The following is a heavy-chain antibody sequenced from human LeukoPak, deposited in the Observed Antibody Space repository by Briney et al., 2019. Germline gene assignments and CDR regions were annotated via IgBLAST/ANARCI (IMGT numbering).Heavy chain of an antibody. CDR2: IKQDGSEK. D-gene: IGHD1-26*01. CDR3: AREASSWELGTSFDY. V-gene: IGHV3-7*01. CDR1: GFTFSSYW. Sequence: PGGSLRLSCAASGFTFSSYWMSWVRQAPGKGLEWVANIKQDGSEKYYVDSVKGRFTISRDNAKNSLYLQMNSLRAEDTAVYYCAREASSWELGTSFDYWGQGTLVTASS. J-gene: IGHJ4*02.